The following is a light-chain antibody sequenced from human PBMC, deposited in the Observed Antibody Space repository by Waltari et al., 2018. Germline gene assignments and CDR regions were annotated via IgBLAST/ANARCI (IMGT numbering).Light chain of an antibody. CDR2: KAS. CDR3: QQYKSLYT. CDR1: QSIDTW. V-gene: IGKV1-5*03. Sequence: DIQMTQSPSTLSASVGDRVTITCRASQSIDTWLAWYQQKPGKAPKLLIYKASTLESGVPSRFSGSGYGTEFTLAISSLLPDDFATYYCQQYKSLYTFGQGTKLEIK. J-gene: IGKJ2*01.